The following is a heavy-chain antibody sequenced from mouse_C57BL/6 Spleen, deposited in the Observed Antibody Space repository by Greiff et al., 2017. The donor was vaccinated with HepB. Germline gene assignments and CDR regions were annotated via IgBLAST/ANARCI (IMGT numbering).Heavy chain of an antibody. CDR1: GFNFKDDY. V-gene: IGHV14-4*01. Sequence: EVQLQQSGAELVRPGASVKLSCTASGFNFKDDYMHWVKQRPEQGLEWIGWIDPENGDTEYAPKFQGKATITADTSANTAYLQLSSLTSEDTAVYCGATRKRALDYWGQGTTLTVSS. CDR3: ATRKRALDY. CDR2: IDPENGDT. J-gene: IGHJ2*01.